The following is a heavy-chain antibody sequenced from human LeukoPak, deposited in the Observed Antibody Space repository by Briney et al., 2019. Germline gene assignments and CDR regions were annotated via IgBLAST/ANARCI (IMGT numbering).Heavy chain of an antibody. Sequence: GASVKVSCKASGYTFTSYYMHWVRQAPGKGLEWVAVIWYDGSNKYYADSVKGRFTISRDNSKNTLYLQMNSLRAEDTAVYYCAKALYGDYNWFDPWGQGTLVTVSS. CDR2: IWYDGSNK. D-gene: IGHD4-17*01. J-gene: IGHJ5*02. CDR1: GYTFTSYY. CDR3: AKALYGDYNWFDP. V-gene: IGHV3-33*06.